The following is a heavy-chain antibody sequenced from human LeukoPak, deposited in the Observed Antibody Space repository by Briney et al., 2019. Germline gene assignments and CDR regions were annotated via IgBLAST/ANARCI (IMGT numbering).Heavy chain of an antibody. CDR1: AFTFRTYS. CDR2: ISGSTSYI. J-gene: IGHJ5*02. Sequence: GGSLRLSCVASAFTFRTYSMHWVRQAPGKGLEWVSSISGSTSYIYYADSVRGRFTISRDNAKNSLYLQMNSLRAEDTAVYYCARQSDYGDYVYRFDPWGQGTLVTVSS. CDR3: ARQSDYGDYVYRFDP. V-gene: IGHV3-21*01. D-gene: IGHD4-17*01.